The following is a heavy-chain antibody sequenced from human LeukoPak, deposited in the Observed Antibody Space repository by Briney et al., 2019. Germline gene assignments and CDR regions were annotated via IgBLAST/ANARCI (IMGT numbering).Heavy chain of an antibody. CDR3: AREVGSGGSLGFDY. Sequence: GSSVKVSCKASGGTFSSYAISWVRQAPGQGLEWMGGIIPIFGTANYAQKFQGRVTITADKSTSTAYMELSSLRSEDTAVYYCAREVGSGGSLGFDYWGQGTLVTVSS. J-gene: IGHJ4*02. CDR1: GGTFSSYA. V-gene: IGHV1-69*06. D-gene: IGHD2-15*01. CDR2: IIPIFGTA.